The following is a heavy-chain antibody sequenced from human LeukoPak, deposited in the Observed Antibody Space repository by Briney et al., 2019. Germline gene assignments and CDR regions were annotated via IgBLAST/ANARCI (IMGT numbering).Heavy chain of an antibody. J-gene: IGHJ4*02. Sequence: VASVKVSCKASGYTFSSYGVSWVRQAPGQGLEWMGWISGYNGNINYAQTLQGRVTMTTDTSTSTAYMELRSLISDDTAVYYCARVRCSGGSCYYFDYWGQGTQVAVSS. D-gene: IGHD2-15*01. V-gene: IGHV1-18*01. CDR2: ISGYNGNI. CDR3: ARVRCSGGSCYYFDY. CDR1: GYTFSSYG.